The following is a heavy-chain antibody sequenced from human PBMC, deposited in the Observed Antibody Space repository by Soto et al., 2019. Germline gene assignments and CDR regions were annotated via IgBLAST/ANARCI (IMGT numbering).Heavy chain of an antibody. V-gene: IGHV5-51*01. Sequence: GESLKISCKGSEYTFTNNWIGWVRQMPVKGLEYMGIIYPYDSDTRYSPSFQGQVTISADKTINTAYVQWGSLKASDTAIYYCVKLRTTPTTDLSYHYFSIDVWGLGTTVTVSS. CDR3: VKLRTTPTTDLSYHYFSIDV. CDR1: EYTFTNNW. D-gene: IGHD1-1*01. J-gene: IGHJ6*02. CDR2: IYPYDSDT.